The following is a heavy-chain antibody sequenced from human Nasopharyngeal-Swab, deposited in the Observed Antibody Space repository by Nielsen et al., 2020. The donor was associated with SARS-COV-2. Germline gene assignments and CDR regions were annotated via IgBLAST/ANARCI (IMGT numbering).Heavy chain of an antibody. D-gene: IGHD3/OR15-3a*01. Sequence: GGSLRLSCAASGFTFRSYAMHWVRQAPGKGLEWVAVISYDGSNKYYADSVKGRFTISRDNSKNTLYLQMNSLRAEDTAVYYCARGADWNYFDYWGQGTLVTVSS. CDR3: ARGADWNYFDY. J-gene: IGHJ4*02. V-gene: IGHV3-30*04. CDR1: GFTFRSYA. CDR2: ISYDGSNK.